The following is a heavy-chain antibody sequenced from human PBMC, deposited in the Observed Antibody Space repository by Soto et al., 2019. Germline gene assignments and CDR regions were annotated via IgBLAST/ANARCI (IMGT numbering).Heavy chain of an antibody. CDR2: IIPIFGTA. V-gene: IGHV1-69*13. D-gene: IGHD1-26*01. J-gene: IGHJ4*02. Sequence: SVKVSCNASGGTFSSYAISWVRQAPGQGLEWMGGIIPIFGTANYAQKFQGRVTITADESTSTAYMELSSLRSEDTAVYYCARVLRGSYRNGSFDYWGQGTLVTVSS. CDR1: GGTFSSYA. CDR3: ARVLRGSYRNGSFDY.